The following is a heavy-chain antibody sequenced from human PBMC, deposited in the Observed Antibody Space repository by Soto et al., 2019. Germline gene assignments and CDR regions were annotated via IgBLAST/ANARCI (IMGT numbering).Heavy chain of an antibody. J-gene: IGHJ3*02. Sequence: QVQLVESGGGVVQPGRSLRLSCAASGFTFSSYAMHWVRQAPGKGLEWVAVISYDGSNKYYADSVKGRFTISRDNSKNTLYLQMNSLRAEDTAVYYCARVRGVIVAEDASDIWGQGTMVTVSS. D-gene: IGHD3-22*01. CDR3: ARVRGVIVAEDASDI. V-gene: IGHV3-30-3*01. CDR1: GFTFSSYA. CDR2: ISYDGSNK.